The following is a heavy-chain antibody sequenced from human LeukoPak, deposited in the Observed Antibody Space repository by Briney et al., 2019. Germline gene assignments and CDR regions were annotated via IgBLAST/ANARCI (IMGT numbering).Heavy chain of an antibody. D-gene: IGHD1-26*01. J-gene: IGHJ4*02. Sequence: GGSLRLSCAASGFTFSTYAMHWVRQAPGTGLEWVSVISFDGSQKKYADSVKGRFTISRDNSKDTVDLHMSSLRADDTTVYYCARSREWELLSSFDSWGQGTLVTVSS. CDR3: ARSREWELLSSFDS. V-gene: IGHV3-30*04. CDR1: GFTFSTYA. CDR2: ISFDGSQK.